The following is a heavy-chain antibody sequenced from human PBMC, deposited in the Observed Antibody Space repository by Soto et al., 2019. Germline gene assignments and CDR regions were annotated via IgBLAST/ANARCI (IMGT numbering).Heavy chain of an antibody. J-gene: IGHJ4*02. CDR3: ARHPDYYDSSGYSDY. Sequence: PSETLSLTCTVSGGSISSSSYYWGWIRQPPGKGLEWIGSIYYSGSTYYNPSLKSRVTISVDTSKNQFSLKLSSVTAADTAVYYCARHPDYYDSSGYSDYWGQGTLVTVSS. D-gene: IGHD3-22*01. V-gene: IGHV4-39*01. CDR2: IYYSGST. CDR1: GGSISSSSYY.